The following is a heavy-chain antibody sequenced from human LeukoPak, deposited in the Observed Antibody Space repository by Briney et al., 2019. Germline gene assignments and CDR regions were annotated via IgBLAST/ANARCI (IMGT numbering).Heavy chain of an antibody. V-gene: IGHV4-61*02. CDR2: IYTSGST. CDR1: GGSISSGSYY. CDR3: ARGILLLSRYYYYMDV. J-gene: IGHJ6*03. D-gene: IGHD2-15*01. Sequence: PSETLSLTCTVSGGSISSGSYYWSWIRQPAGKGLEWIGRIYTSGSTNYNPSLKSRVTISVDTSKNQFSLKLSSVTAADTAVYYCARGILLLSRYYYYMDVWGKGTTVTVSS.